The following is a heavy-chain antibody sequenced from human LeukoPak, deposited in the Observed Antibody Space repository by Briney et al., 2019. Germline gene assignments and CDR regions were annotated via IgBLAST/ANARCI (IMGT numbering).Heavy chain of an antibody. D-gene: IGHD2-15*01. V-gene: IGHV4-61*01. CDR2: ISYSGSA. Sequence: SETLSLTCTVSGGSVSSGLNKWSWIRQPPGKELEWLGDISYSGSASYNPSLRSRVTISLDTSTNQFSLTLGSVTAADTAVYYCAREAECSGGSCYSYGWFDPWGQGTQVIVSS. CDR3: AREAECSGGSCYSYGWFDP. CDR1: GGSVSSGLNK. J-gene: IGHJ5*02.